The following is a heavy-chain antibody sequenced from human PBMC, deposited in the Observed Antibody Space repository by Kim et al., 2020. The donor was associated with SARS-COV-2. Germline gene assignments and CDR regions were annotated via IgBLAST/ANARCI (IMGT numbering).Heavy chain of an antibody. V-gene: IGHV3-11*06. Sequence: GRFTISRDNAKNSLYLQMNSLRAEDTAVYYCARGPGYCSSTSCSIYGMDVWGQGTTVTVSS. D-gene: IGHD2-2*03. J-gene: IGHJ6*02. CDR3: ARGPGYCSSTSCSIYGMDV.